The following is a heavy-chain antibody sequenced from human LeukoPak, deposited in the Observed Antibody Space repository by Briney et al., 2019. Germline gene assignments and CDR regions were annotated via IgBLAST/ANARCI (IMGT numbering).Heavy chain of an antibody. J-gene: IGHJ5*02. CDR2: MYYSGST. CDR3: ARNSSSSSPPERYNWFDP. D-gene: IGHD6-6*01. CDR1: GGSISGYY. V-gene: IGHV4-59*08. Sequence: SETLSLTCTVSGGSISGYYWSWIRQSPGKGLVWIGYMYYSGSTNYNPSLKSRVTISVDTSKNQFSLKLSSVTAADTAVYYCARNSSSSSPPERYNWFDPWGQGTLVTVSS.